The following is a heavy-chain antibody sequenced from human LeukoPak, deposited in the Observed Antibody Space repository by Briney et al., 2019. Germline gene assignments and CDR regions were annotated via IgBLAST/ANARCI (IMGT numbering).Heavy chain of an antibody. CDR2: IYHSGST. Sequence: SETLSLTCSVSGYSISSGYYWAWIRQPPGKGLEFIGNIYHSGSTYYNPSLKSRVTISVDKSNNRFSLKLKSLTAADTAAYYCARDLSGPHLFDYWGQGILVTVSS. V-gene: IGHV4-38-2*02. J-gene: IGHJ4*02. CDR3: ARDLSGPHLFDY. CDR1: GYSISSGYY.